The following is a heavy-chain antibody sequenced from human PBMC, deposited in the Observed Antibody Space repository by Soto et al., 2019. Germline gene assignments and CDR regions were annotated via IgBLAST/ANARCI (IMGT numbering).Heavy chain of an antibody. CDR1: GFTFSNYW. CDR2: VNSDASIK. CDR3: VCFECGRTAVVTAMEANGY. D-gene: IGHD2-21*02. V-gene: IGHV3-74*01. J-gene: IGHJ4*02. Sequence: VASGGDLVQPGGSLRLSCAASGFTFSNYWMHWVRQGPGKGLVWVSRVNSDASIKSYADSVKGRFTISRDNAKNTLYLQMSSLRFEDTALYYCVCFECGRTAVVTAMEANGYWGQGTLVTVSS.